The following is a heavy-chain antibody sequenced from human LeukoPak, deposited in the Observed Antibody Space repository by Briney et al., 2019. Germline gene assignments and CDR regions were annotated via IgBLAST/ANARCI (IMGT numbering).Heavy chain of an antibody. CDR3: AKDKGTVAMVYGVDV. CDR2: ISSNGGST. V-gene: IGHV3-43*02. CDR1: GFTFDDYA. J-gene: IGHJ6*02. D-gene: IGHD4-23*01. Sequence: GGSLRLSCAASGFTFDDYAIHWVRQASGKGLEWVSLISSNGGSTYYADSVKGRFTISRDNSKNSVYLQMNSLRSEDTALYYCAKDKGTVAMVYGVDVWGQGTTVTVSS.